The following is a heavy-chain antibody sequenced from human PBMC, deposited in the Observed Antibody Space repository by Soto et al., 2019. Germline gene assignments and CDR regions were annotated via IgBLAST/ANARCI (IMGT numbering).Heavy chain of an antibody. D-gene: IGHD3-10*01. CDR2: IYYSGST. Sequence: SETLSLTCTVSGGSISSYYWSWIRQPPGKGLEWIGYIYYSGSTNYNPSLKSRVTISVDTSKNQFSLKLSSVTAADTAVYYCGSGYGGFGERQGGDAFDIWGQGTMVTVSS. CDR1: GGSISSYY. CDR3: GSGYGGFGERQGGDAFDI. J-gene: IGHJ3*02. V-gene: IGHV4-59*01.